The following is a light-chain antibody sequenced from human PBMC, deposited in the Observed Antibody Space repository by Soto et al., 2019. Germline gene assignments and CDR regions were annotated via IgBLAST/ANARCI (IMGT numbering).Light chain of an antibody. Sequence: DVLMTQSPLSLPVTLGQPASISCRSSQSLLHSNGYNYLDWYLQKPGQSPQLLIYLGSNRASGVPDRFSGSGSGTDFTLKISRVEAEDVGVYYCMQALQTRTFGQGTKVDI. CDR3: MQALQTRT. CDR1: QSLLHSNGYNY. V-gene: IGKV2-28*01. CDR2: LGS. J-gene: IGKJ1*01.